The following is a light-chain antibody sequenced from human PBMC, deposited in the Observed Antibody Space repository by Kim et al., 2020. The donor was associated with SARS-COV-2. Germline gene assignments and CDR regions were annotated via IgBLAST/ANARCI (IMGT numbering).Light chain of an antibody. Sequence: SYELTQPPSVSVAPGKTARITCGGNNIGSYSVHWYQQRPGQAPVLVIYYNNDRPSGIPERFSGSNSGNTATLTISRVEAGDEADYYCQVWDSSSDHVLFG. CDR3: QVWDSSSDHVL. CDR2: YNN. J-gene: IGLJ2*01. CDR1: NIGSYS. V-gene: IGLV3-21*04.